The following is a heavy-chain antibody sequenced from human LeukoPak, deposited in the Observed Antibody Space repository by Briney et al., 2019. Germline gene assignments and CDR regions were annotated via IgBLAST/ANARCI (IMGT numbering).Heavy chain of an antibody. CDR1: GVSISSYY. J-gene: IGHJ6*03. CDR3: ARDRYIFAGPDAYYYMDV. CDR2: IFHSGTT. D-gene: IGHD5-18*01. Sequence: SETLSLTCTVSGVSISSYYWSWIRQPPGQGLKWIGYIFHSGTTNYNPSLKSRVTISVDTSKNQFSLKLSSVTAADTAVYYCARDRYIFAGPDAYYYMDVWGKGTTVTISS. V-gene: IGHV4-59*01.